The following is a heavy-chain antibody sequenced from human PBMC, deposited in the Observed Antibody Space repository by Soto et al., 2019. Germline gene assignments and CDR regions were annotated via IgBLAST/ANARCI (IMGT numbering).Heavy chain of an antibody. CDR3: SYRSSSDD. V-gene: IGHV4-61*01. Sequence: TETPSLTCTVSGASLRSGSYYWSWIRQPPGKGLEWIGYISHSGRTNYVPSLKSRLTMSVDTSQNQFSLQLNSVTAADTAVYYCSYRSSSDDWGQGTLVPGSS. CDR1: GASLRSGSYY. J-gene: IGHJ4*02. D-gene: IGHD3-16*02. CDR2: ISHSGRT.